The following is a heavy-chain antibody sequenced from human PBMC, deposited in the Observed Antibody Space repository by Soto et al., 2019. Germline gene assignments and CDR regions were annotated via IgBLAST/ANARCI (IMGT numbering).Heavy chain of an antibody. CDR2: IYYSGST. Sequence: PSETLSLTCTVSGGSISSYYWSWIRQPPGKGLEWIGYIYYSGSTNYNPSLKSRVTISVDTSKNQFSLKLSSVTAADTAVYYCARVYSRHWLDPWGQGTLVTVPS. CDR1: GGSISSYY. V-gene: IGHV4-59*01. J-gene: IGHJ5*02. D-gene: IGHD5-18*01. CDR3: ARVYSRHWLDP.